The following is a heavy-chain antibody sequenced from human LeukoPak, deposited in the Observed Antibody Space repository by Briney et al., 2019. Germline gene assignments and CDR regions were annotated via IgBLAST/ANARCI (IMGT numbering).Heavy chain of an antibody. CDR2: IYYSGST. D-gene: IGHD3-10*01. J-gene: IGHJ4*02. CDR1: GGSISSYY. Sequence: PSGTLCLTCTVSGGSISSYYWSWVRQPPGKGLEWVGDIYYSGSTNYNPSLKRRGTISVDTSKNQFPLKLSSVTAADTAVYYCASLWFGHSNRGGDYWGQGTLVTVSS. CDR3: ASLWFGHSNRGGDY. V-gene: IGHV4-59*08.